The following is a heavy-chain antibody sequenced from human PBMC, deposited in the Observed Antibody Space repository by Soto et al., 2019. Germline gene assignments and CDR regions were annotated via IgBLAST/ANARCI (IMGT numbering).Heavy chain of an antibody. J-gene: IGHJ4*02. D-gene: IGHD6-13*01. Sequence: GGSLRLSCAASGFTFSSYAMSWVPQARWEGVGLVSVIGGGSSNNYDAGSERGRFTISRDNSKNTLYLKMNSLRAEATVVYYCARDLGSSWYIAGYWGQGTLVTVSS. CDR3: ARDLGSSWYIAGY. CDR1: GFTFSSYA. V-gene: IGHV3-23*01. CDR2: IGGGSSNN.